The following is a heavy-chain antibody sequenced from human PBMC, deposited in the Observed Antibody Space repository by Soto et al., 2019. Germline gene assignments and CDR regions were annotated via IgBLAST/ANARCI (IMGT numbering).Heavy chain of an antibody. CDR2: ISGSGGTT. D-gene: IGHD2-15*01. Sequence: GGSLRLSCAASGFTFSSYGMSWVRQAPGKGLEWVSVISGSGGTTYYADSVKGRFTISRDNSKNTLYLQMNSLRAEDTAVYYCAKGRCSGGACQSILDYWGQGTLVTVSS. V-gene: IGHV3-23*01. CDR3: AKGRCSGGACQSILDY. CDR1: GFTFSSYG. J-gene: IGHJ4*02.